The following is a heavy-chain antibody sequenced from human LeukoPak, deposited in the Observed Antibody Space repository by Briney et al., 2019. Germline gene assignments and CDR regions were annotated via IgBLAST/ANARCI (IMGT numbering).Heavy chain of an antibody. CDR2: ISYDGSNK. J-gene: IGHJ6*02. Sequence: QPGGSLRLSCAASGFTFSSYAMHWVRQAPGKGLEWVAVISYDGSNKYYADSVKGRFTISRDNSKNTLYLQMNSLRAEDTAVYYCARVYCSGGSCYYYYGMDVWGQGTTVTVSS. V-gene: IGHV3-30-3*01. CDR3: ARVYCSGGSCYYYYGMDV. D-gene: IGHD2-15*01. CDR1: GFTFSSYA.